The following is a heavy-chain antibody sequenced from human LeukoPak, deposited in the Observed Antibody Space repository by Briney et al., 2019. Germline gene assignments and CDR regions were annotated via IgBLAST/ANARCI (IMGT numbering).Heavy chain of an antibody. CDR2: ISGSGGST. V-gene: IGHV3-23*01. CDR1: GLTFSSYA. CDR3: AKGPNLDYYYGMDV. Sequence: GGSLRLSCAASGLTFSSYAMSWVRQAPGKGLGWDSAISGSGGSTYYADSVKGRFTISRDNSKNTLYLQMNSLRAEDTAVYYCAKGPNLDYYYGMDVWGQGTTVTVSS. J-gene: IGHJ6*02.